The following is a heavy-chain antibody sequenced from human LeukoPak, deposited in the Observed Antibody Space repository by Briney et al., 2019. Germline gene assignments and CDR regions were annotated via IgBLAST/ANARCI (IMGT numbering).Heavy chain of an antibody. CDR3: ARGGGGYYDSSGHFDY. Sequence: PSETLSLTCAVYGEFFSGYYWSWIRQPPGKGLEWTGEINHSGSTNYNPSLKSRVTISVDTSKNQFSLKLSSVTAADTAVYYCARGGGGYYDSSGHFDYWGQGTLVTVSS. V-gene: IGHV4-34*01. J-gene: IGHJ4*02. D-gene: IGHD3-22*01. CDR1: GEFFSGYY. CDR2: INHSGST.